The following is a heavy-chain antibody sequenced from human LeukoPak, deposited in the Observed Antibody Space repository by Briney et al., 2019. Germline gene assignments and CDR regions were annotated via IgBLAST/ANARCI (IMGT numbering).Heavy chain of an antibody. V-gene: IGHV1-18*01. CDR1: GYTFTSYG. Sequence: ASVKVSCKASGYTFTSYGISWVRQAPGQGLEWMGWISAYNGNTNYAQKLQGRVTMTTDTSTSTAYMELRSLRSDDTAVYYCARSTRYSYGSTNFDYWGQGTLVTVSS. CDR3: ARSTRYSYGSTNFDY. J-gene: IGHJ4*02. D-gene: IGHD5-18*01. CDR2: ISAYNGNT.